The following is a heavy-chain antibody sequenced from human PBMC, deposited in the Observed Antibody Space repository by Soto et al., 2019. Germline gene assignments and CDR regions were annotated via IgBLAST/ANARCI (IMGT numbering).Heavy chain of an antibody. J-gene: IGHJ3*02. Sequence: QITLKESGPTLVKPTQTLTLTCTFSGFSLSTSGVGVAWIRQPPGKALEWLALIYWDDDKCYSPSLKSRLTITKDTSKNRVVLTMTNMDPVDTATYYCAHRLLLWFGGMDAFDIWGQGTMVTVSS. V-gene: IGHV2-5*02. D-gene: IGHD3-10*01. CDR3: AHRLLLWFGGMDAFDI. CDR1: GFSLSTSGVG. CDR2: IYWDDDK.